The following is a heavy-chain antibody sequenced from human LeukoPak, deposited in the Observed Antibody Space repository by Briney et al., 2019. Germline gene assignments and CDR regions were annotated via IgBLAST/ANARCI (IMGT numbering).Heavy chain of an antibody. D-gene: IGHD2-2*02. V-gene: IGHV5-51*01. J-gene: IGHJ3*01. CDR1: GYSFNTYW. CDR2: IYPGDSDT. CDR3: ARSPVPATIVARAFDV. Sequence: GESLKISCKGSGYSFNTYWIGWLRQMPGKGLEWMGIIYPGDSDTRYGPSFQGQVTISADKSITTASLQWSSLKASDSAIYYCARSPVPATIVARAFDVWGPGTMVTVSS.